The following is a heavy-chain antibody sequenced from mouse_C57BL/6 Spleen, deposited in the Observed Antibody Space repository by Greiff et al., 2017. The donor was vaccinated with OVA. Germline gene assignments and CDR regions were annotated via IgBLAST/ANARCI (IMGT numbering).Heavy chain of an antibody. D-gene: IGHD1-2*01. CDR2: INPNNGGT. J-gene: IGHJ2*01. V-gene: IGHV1-22*01. CDR1: GYTFTDYN. Sequence: VQLKESGPELVKPGASVKMSCKASGYTFTDYNMHWVKQSHGKSLEWIGYINPNNGGTSYNQKFKGKATLTVNKSSSTAYMERRRLTSEDSAVYYCARAAGRGLFDYWGKGTTLTVSS. CDR3: ARAAGRGLFDY.